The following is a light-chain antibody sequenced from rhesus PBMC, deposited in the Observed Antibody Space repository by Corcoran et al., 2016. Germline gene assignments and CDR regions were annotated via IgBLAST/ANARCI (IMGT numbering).Light chain of an antibody. V-gene: IGKV2-104*02. Sequence: DIVMTQTPLSLPVTPGEPASISCRSSQSLLDSEDGNTDLDWYLRKPGQSPRLCIYEVSNRASVVPDRVSGSGADNDCTLKISRVEAEDVGIYYCMQPLEFPFTFGPGTKLDIK. CDR3: MQPLEFPFT. J-gene: IGKJ3*01. CDR2: EVS. CDR1: QSLLDSEDGNTD.